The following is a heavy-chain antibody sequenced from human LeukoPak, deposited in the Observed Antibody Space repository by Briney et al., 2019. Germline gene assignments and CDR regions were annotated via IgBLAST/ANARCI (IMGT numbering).Heavy chain of an antibody. CDR2: IYPADSHT. Sequence: GGSLETSFECSGYNFPNYWIAWGRQLPGKGRGGMGVIYPADSHTAYSPSFQGQVTLSVDKSISTAYLQWSSLKASDAAMYYCARGSPDYYYQFLDVWGKGTTVTVSS. V-gene: IGHV5-51*01. J-gene: IGHJ6*03. CDR1: GYNFPNYW. CDR3: ARGSPDYYYQFLDV.